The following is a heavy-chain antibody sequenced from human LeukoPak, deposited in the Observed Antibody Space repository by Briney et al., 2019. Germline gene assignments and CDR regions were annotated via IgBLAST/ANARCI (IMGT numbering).Heavy chain of an antibody. Sequence: GGSLRLSCAASGFTFSSYAMSWVRQAPGKGLEWVSAISGSGGSTYYADSVKGRFTISRVNSRDTLYLQMNSLRADDTAVYYCAKGVAGTRAFDIWGQGTMVTVSS. J-gene: IGHJ3*02. CDR3: AKGVAGTRAFDI. CDR1: GFTFSSYA. V-gene: IGHV3-23*01. CDR2: ISGSGGST. D-gene: IGHD1-7*01.